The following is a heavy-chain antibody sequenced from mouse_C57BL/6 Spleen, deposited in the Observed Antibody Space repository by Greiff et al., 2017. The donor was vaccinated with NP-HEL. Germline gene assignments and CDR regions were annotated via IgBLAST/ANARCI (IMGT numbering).Heavy chain of an antibody. V-gene: IGHV1-72*01. D-gene: IGHD3-3*01. CDR2: IDPNSGGT. CDR3: ARGGTPFYYAMDY. CDR1: GYTFTSYW. Sequence: QQSCKASGYTFTSYWMHWVKQRPGRGLEWIGRIDPNSGGTKYNEKFKSKATLTVDKPSSTAYMQLSSLTSEDSAVYYCARGGTPFYYAMDYWGQGTSETASS. J-gene: IGHJ4*01.